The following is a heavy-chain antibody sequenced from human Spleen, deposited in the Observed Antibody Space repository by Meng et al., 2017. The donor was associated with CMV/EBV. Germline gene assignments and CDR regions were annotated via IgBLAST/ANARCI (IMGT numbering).Heavy chain of an antibody. CDR2: LRHDGSDE. V-gene: IGHV3-30*02. Sequence: GESLKISCAASGSSFSTYAMNWVRQAPGKGLEWVAFLRHDGSDEHYADSVKGRFTISRDNAKNTLALQMTSLRAEDTALYYCARDLTYCSSLSCPYMDVWGQGTTVTVSS. CDR1: GSSFSTYA. J-gene: IGHJ6*02. D-gene: IGHD2-2*01. CDR3: ARDLTYCSSLSCPYMDV.